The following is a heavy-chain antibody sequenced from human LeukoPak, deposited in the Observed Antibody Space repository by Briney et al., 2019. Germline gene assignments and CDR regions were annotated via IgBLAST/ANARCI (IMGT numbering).Heavy chain of an antibody. CDR3: ARVEMANTAFDI. J-gene: IGHJ3*02. CDR1: GGTFSSYA. Sequence: GASVKVSCKASGGTFSSYAISWVRQAPGQGLEWMGRIIPILGIANYAQKFQGRVTITADKSTSTAYMELSSLRSEDTAVYYCARVEMANTAFDIWGQGTMDTVSS. V-gene: IGHV1-69*04. D-gene: IGHD5-12*01. CDR2: IIPILGIA.